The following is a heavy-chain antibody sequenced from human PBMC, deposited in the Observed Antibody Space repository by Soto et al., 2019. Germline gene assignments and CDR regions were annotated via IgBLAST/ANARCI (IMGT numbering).Heavy chain of an antibody. J-gene: IGHJ5*02. V-gene: IGHV4-59*08. CDR3: ARQCRGVTCHWFVP. CDR2: IYHIGIT. CDR1: SGSISSYY. D-gene: IGHD2-15*01. Sequence: PSETLTLTCTVSSGSISSYYWSWIRQPPGKGLEWIGHIYHIGITNYNPSLKSRVTISVDTSKNQFSLTLTSVTAADTAVYYSARQCRGVTCHWFVPWGQGTLVTVSS.